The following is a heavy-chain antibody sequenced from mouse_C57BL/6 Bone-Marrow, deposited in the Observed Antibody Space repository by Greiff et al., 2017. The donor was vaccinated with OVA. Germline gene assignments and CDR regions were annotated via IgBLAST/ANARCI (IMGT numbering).Heavy chain of an antibody. Sequence: VQLQQSGAELARPGASVKMSCKASGYTFTSYTMHWVKQRPGQGLEWIGYINPSSGYTKYNQKFKDKATLTADKSSSTAYMQLSSLTSEDSAVYYCARAAQATLDYWGQGTTLTVSS. J-gene: IGHJ2*01. CDR1: GYTFTSYT. CDR2: INPSSGYT. CDR3: ARAAQATLDY. D-gene: IGHD3-2*02. V-gene: IGHV1-4*01.